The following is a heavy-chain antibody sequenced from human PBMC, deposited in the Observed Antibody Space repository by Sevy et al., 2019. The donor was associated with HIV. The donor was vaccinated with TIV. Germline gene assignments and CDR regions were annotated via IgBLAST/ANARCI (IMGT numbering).Heavy chain of an antibody. CDR3: ARDLPPSATTVAHFDY. J-gene: IGHJ4*02. CDR1: GFMFSSYE. CDR2: ISSSSSTI. D-gene: IGHD4-17*01. V-gene: IGHV3-48*03. Sequence: GGSLRLSCAASGFMFSSYEMNWVRQAPGKGLEWILYISSSSSTIYYADSVKGRFPISRDNAKNSLYLQMNSLRTDDTAAYYCARDLPPSATTVAHFDYWGPGTLVTVSS.